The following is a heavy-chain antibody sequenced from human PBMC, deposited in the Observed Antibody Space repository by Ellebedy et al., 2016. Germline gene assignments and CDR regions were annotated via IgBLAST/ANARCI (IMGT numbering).Heavy chain of an antibody. CDR2: INNTGST. J-gene: IGHJ6*03. V-gene: IGHV4-34*01. CDR3: ARVSGQLLWFGESSAYYMDV. D-gene: IGHD3-10*01. CDR1: GGSFGDYY. Sequence: SETLSLTCAVSGGSFGDYYWSWIRRPPGKGLEWIGEINNTGSTKYNPSLKSRVTISVDTPENQFSLKVTSVTAADTAVYYCARVSGQLLWFGESSAYYMDVWGKGTTVTVSS.